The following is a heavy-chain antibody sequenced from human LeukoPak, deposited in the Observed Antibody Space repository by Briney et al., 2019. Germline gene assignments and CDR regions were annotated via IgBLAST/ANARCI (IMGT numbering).Heavy chain of an antibody. CDR1: GGSLNSNEYY. J-gene: IGHJ4*02. Sequence: SETLSLTCTVSGGSLNSNEYYWSWIRQPPGKGLEWIGYINYSGRTYYSPSLKSRISISVDTSRNQFSLRLTSVTAADTAVYYCARTRHYGDDWVPVFDYWGQGTLVTVSS. D-gene: IGHD4-17*01. CDR3: ARTRHYGDDWVPVFDY. V-gene: IGHV4-30-4*01. CDR2: INYSGRT.